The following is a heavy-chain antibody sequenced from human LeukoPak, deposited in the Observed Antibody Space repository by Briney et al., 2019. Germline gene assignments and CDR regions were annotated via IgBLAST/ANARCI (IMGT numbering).Heavy chain of an antibody. CDR2: IYSGGST. CDR3: ARLGYYYYMDV. CDR1: GFTFDSYG. V-gene: IGHV3-66*01. Sequence: RSGGSLRLSCVASGFTFDSYGMSWVRQAPGKGLEWVSVIYSGGSTYYADSVKGRFTISRDNSKNTLYLQMNSLRAEDTAVYYCARLGYYYYMDVWGKGTTVTISS. J-gene: IGHJ6*03. D-gene: IGHD6-6*01.